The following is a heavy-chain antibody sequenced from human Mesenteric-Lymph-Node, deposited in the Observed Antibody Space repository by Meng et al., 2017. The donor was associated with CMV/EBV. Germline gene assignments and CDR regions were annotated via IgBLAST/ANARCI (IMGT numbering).Heavy chain of an antibody. CDR3: AKDRGSNNYYGMDV. D-gene: IGHD2/OR15-2a*01. V-gene: IGHV3-9*01. J-gene: IGHJ6*02. CDR1: GFTFDDYA. CDR2: ITWNSDKI. Sequence: GGSLRLSCAASGFTFDDYAMHWVRQTPGKGLEWVSGITWNSDKIGYADSVKGRFSISRDNAKNSLYLQMNGLRPEDTALYYCAKDRGSNNYYGMDVWGQGTTVTVSS.